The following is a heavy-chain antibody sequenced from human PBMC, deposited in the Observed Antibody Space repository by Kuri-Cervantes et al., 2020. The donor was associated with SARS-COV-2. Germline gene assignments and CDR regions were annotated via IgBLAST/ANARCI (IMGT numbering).Heavy chain of an antibody. J-gene: IGHJ6*03. CDR3: ARRAYGDQGGSYYMDV. V-gene: IGHV5-51*01. Sequence: GGSLRLSCNGSGYNFGSFFIGHWIGWVRQMPGKGLEWMGIIYPTDSDTRYSPSFRGQVTISVDNSISTAYLQWNSLKASDTAMYYCARRAYGDQGGSYYMDVWGKGTTVTVSS. CDR2: IYPTDSDT. CDR1: GYNFGSFFIGHW. D-gene: IGHD4-17*01.